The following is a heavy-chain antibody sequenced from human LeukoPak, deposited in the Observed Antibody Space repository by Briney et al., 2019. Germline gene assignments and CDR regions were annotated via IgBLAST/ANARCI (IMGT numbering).Heavy chain of an antibody. Sequence: ASVKVSCKASGGTFSSYAISWVRQAPGQGLEWMGGIIPIFGTANYAQKFQGRVTITTDESTSTAYTELSSLRSEDTAVYYCARAPGYSSSWYRWFDPWGQGTLVTVSS. J-gene: IGHJ5*02. CDR2: IIPIFGTA. CDR1: GGTFSSYA. D-gene: IGHD6-13*01. CDR3: ARAPGYSSSWYRWFDP. V-gene: IGHV1-69*05.